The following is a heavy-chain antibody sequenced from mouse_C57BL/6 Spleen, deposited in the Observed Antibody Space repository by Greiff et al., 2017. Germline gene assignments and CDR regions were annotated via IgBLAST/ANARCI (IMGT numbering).Heavy chain of an antibody. Sequence: QVQLQQSGAELVRPGASVTLSCKASGYTFTDYEMHWVKQTPVHGLEWIGAIDPETGGTAYNQKFKGKAILTAGKSSSTAYMELRSLTSEDSAVYYCTREETGTGYYAMDYWGQGTSVTVSS. CDR2: IDPETGGT. J-gene: IGHJ4*01. D-gene: IGHD4-1*01. V-gene: IGHV1-15*01. CDR3: TREETGTGYYAMDY. CDR1: GYTFTDYE.